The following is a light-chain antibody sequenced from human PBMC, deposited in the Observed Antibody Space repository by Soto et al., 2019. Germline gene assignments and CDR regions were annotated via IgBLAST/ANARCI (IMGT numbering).Light chain of an antibody. CDR1: QSVISN. J-gene: IGKJ1*01. CDR3: QQYHNWT. CDR2: SAS. V-gene: IGKV3-15*01. Sequence: EIVMTQSPVTLSVSPGERATLSCRASQSVISNVAWYQQKPGQAPRLLIYSASTRATGIPARFSGSGSGTEFTLTISNLQSEDFAVYYCQQYHNWTFGQGTKVEIK.